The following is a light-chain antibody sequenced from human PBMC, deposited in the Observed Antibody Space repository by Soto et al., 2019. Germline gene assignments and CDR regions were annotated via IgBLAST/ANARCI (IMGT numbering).Light chain of an antibody. CDR1: QYVTGSY. J-gene: IGKJ5*01. CDR2: GAS. V-gene: IGKV3-20*01. CDR3: QHYHSTPIS. Sequence: DIVLTQSPGTLSLSPGESATLSCRASQYVTGSYLAWYQQKPGQAPGLLIYGASIRATGIPDRFSGSGSGTDFTLTISRLEPEDFAVFYCQHYHSTPISFGQGTRLDIK.